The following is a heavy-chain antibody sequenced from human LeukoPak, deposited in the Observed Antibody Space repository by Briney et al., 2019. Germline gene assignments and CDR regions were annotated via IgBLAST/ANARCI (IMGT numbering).Heavy chain of an antibody. D-gene: IGHD6-19*01. CDR3: ARDIHSSPDP. J-gene: IGHJ5*02. V-gene: IGHV3-23*01. CDR2: ISGSAGST. Sequence: GGSLRLSCAASGFTFSSYAMSWVRQAPGKGLEWVSVISGSAGSTYYADSVKGRFTISRDNSKNTLYLQMNSLRAEDTAVYYCARDIHSSPDPWGQGTLVTVSS. CDR1: GFTFSSYA.